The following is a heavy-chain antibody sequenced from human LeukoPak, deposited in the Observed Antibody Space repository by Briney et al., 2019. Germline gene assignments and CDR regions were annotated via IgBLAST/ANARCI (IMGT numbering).Heavy chain of an antibody. CDR3: ARGREYSYGKPYYYMDV. V-gene: IGHV3-7*01. D-gene: IGHD5-18*01. CDR2: IKQDGSEK. J-gene: IGHJ6*03. CDR1: GFTFSNYW. Sequence: GGSLRLSCAASGFTFSNYWMNWVRQAPGKGLEWVANIKQDGSEKYYVDSVKGRFTISRDNAKNSLYLQINSLRAEDTAVYYCARGREYSYGKPYYYMDVWGKGTTVTVSS.